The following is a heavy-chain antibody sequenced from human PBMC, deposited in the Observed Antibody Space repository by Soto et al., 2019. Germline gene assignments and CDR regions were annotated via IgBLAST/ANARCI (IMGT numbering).Heavy chain of an antibody. CDR1: GFTFSSYS. J-gene: IGHJ5*02. D-gene: IGHD2-15*01. Sequence: GGSLRLSCAASGFTFSSYSMNWVRQAPGKGLEWVSSISSSSSYIYYADSVKGRFTISRDNAKNSLYRQMNSLRAEDTAVYYCARDETPDWTKYCSGGSCYSDNWFDPWGQGTLVTVSS. CDR3: ARDETPDWTKYCSGGSCYSDNWFDP. V-gene: IGHV3-21*01. CDR2: ISSSSSYI.